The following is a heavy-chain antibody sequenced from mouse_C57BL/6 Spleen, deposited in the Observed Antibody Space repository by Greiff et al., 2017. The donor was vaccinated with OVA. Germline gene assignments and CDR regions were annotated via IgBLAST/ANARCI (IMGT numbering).Heavy chain of an antibody. D-gene: IGHD2-3*01. CDR3: ARSTYDAFAY. CDR2: IRNKANGYTT. J-gene: IGHJ3*01. CDR1: GFTFTDYY. V-gene: IGHV7-3*01. Sequence: EVHLVESGGGLVQPGGSLSLSCAASGFTFTDYYMSWVRQPPGKALEWLGFIRNKANGYTTEYSASVKGRFTISRDNSQSILYLQMNALRAEDSATYYCARSTYDAFAYWGQGTLVTVSA.